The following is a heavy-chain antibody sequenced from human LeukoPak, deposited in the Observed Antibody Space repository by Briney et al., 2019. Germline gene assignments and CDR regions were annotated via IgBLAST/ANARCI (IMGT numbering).Heavy chain of an antibody. CDR1: GFTFSNAW. Sequence: GGSLRLSCAASGFTFSNAWMSWVRQAPGKGLEWVGRIKSKTGGGTTDYAAPVKGRFTISRDDSKNTLYLQMNSLKTEDTAVYCCTTVVPRDSSSWSDYYYGMDVWGKGTTVTVSS. CDR3: TTVVPRDSSSWSDYYYGMDV. D-gene: IGHD6-13*01. V-gene: IGHV3-15*01. J-gene: IGHJ6*04. CDR2: IKSKTGGGTT.